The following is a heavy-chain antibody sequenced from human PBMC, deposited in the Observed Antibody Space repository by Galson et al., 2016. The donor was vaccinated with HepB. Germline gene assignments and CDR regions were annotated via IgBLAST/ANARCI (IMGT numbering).Heavy chain of an antibody. Sequence: SLRLSCAASGFTFSNVWMNWVRQAPGKGLEWIGRIKSDIDGGSADYAAPVKGRFTISRDDSRNTVYLQMKSLKTEDTAVYYCSTDDWVTFWGQGTLVTVSS. J-gene: IGHJ4*02. CDR2: IKSDIDGGSA. V-gene: IGHV3-15*01. D-gene: IGHD3-9*01. CDR3: STDDWVTF. CDR1: GFTFSNVW.